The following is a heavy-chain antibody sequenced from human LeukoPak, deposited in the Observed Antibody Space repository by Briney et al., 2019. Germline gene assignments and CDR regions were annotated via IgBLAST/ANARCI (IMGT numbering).Heavy chain of an antibody. Sequence: SETLSLTCAVSGDSISTNNWWNWVRQPPGKGLEWIAEVHHGGNSNYNPSLKSRVTISLDKSNNQLSLKVNSVTAADTAVYYCARDLGSSTPRGYWGPGTLVTVSS. CDR2: VHHGGNS. CDR3: ARDLGSSTPRGY. J-gene: IGHJ4*02. CDR1: GDSISTNNW. V-gene: IGHV4-4*02. D-gene: IGHD1-26*01.